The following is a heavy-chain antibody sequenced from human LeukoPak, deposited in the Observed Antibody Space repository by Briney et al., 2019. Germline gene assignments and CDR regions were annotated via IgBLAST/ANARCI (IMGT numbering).Heavy chain of an antibody. V-gene: IGHV3-7*01. CDR2: IKQDGSHK. CDR3: VREEGY. J-gene: IGHJ4*02. CDR1: GFTFSTYW. Sequence: GGSLRLSCAASGFTFSTYWMYWVRQAPGKGLEWVTNIKQDGSHKYYVDSVKGRFTISRDNAKNSLYLQMNSLRVEDTAVYYCVREEGYWGQGTLVTVSS.